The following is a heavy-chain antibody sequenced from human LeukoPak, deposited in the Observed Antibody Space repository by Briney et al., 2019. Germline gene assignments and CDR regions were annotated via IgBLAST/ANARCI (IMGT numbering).Heavy chain of an antibody. CDR1: GFTFSGNW. CDR3: ARGNYGQRGLDY. CDR2: INSDGSST. J-gene: IGHJ4*02. D-gene: IGHD3-10*01. Sequence: SGGSLRLSCEASGFTFSGNWMHWVRQAPGKGLVWVSRINSDGSSTSYADSVKGRITISRDNAKNTLYLQMNRLRADDLAVYYCARGNYGQRGLDYWGQGTLVTVSS. V-gene: IGHV3-74*01.